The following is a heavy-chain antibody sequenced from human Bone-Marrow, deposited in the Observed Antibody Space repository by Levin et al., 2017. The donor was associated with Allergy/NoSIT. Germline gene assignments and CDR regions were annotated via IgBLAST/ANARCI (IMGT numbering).Heavy chain of an antibody. Sequence: PGGSLRLSCATSGFTVSSYSMNWVRQAPGKGLEWVSYINSSSGTIYYADSVKGRFTISRDNAKKSLYLQMSSLRVEDTAVYYCVRGLPDYWGQGTLVTVSS. CDR1: GFTVSSYS. J-gene: IGHJ4*02. V-gene: IGHV3-48*01. CDR3: VRGLPDY. CDR2: INSSSGTI.